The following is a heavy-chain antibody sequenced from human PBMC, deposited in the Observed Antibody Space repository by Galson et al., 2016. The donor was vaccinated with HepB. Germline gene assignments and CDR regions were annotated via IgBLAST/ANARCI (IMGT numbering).Heavy chain of an antibody. Sequence: SETLSLTCAVYGGTFNGYYWSWIRQSPGKGLEWIGEINHSGSSNYNPSLRRRVTISVDTSKNQFSLRLSSVTAADTALYACARAEYTYNLRYFDYWGRGTLVTVSS. CDR3: ARAEYTYNLRYFDY. V-gene: IGHV4-34*01. D-gene: IGHD5-18*01. CDR2: INHSGSS. CDR1: GGTFNGYY. J-gene: IGHJ4*02.